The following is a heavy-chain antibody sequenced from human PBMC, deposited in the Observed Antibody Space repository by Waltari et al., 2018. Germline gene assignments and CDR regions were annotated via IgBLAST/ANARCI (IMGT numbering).Heavy chain of an antibody. Sequence: QVQLVQSGAEVKKPGASVKVSCKASGYTFTGYYMHWVRQAPGQGLEWMRWINPNRGGTNYAQKFQGWVTRTRDTSISTAYMELSRLRSDDTAGYYCASSMSSTGYYYGMDVWGQGTTVTVSS. CDR1: GYTFTGYY. V-gene: IGHV1-2*04. CDR2: INPNRGGT. J-gene: IGHJ6*02. CDR3: ASSMSSTGYYYGMDV. D-gene: IGHD2-2*01.